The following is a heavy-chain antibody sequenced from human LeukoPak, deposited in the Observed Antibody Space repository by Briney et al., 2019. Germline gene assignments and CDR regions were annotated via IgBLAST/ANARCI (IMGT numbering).Heavy chain of an antibody. CDR1: GFTFSSYG. V-gene: IGHV3-33*01. CDR3: ASLTEPDYNYGMDV. Sequence: PGGSLRLSCAASGFTFSSYGMHWVRQAPGKGLEWVAVIWYDGSNKYYADSVKGRFTISRDNSKNTLYLQMNSLRAEDTAVYYCASLTEPDYNYGMDVWGQGTTVTVSS. D-gene: IGHD1-14*01. J-gene: IGHJ6*02. CDR2: IWYDGSNK.